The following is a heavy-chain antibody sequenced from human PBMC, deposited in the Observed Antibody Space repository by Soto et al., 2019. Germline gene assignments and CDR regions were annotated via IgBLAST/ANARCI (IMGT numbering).Heavy chain of an antibody. Sequence: EVQLAESGGGMVQPGGSLRLSCVASGFTFSSYDMHWVRQAPGKGLEYDSSISSHGGTTYYGNSVKGRFTISRDNSKNTLYLQMGSMRAEDMAVYYCVRRVSGNYDYWGQGTLVTVSS. J-gene: IGHJ4*02. D-gene: IGHD1-7*01. CDR2: ISSHGGTT. V-gene: IGHV3-64*01. CDR1: GFTFSSYD. CDR3: VRRVSGNYDY.